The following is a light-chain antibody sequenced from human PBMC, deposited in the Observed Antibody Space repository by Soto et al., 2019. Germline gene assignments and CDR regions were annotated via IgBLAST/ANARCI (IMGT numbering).Light chain of an antibody. CDR2: AAS. V-gene: IGKV1-9*01. CDR3: QQRKSYPST. Sequence: DIQLTQSPSFLSASVGDRVTITCRASQAINTYLAWYQQKPGKAPKLLIFAASTLQNGVPSRFSGSGSGTEFTVTITSLQPEDFATSYCQQRKSYPSTFGQWKRREIK. CDR1: QAINTY. J-gene: IGKJ5*01.